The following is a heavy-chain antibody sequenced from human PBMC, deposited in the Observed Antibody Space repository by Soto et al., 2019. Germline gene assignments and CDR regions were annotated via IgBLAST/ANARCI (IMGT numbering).Heavy chain of an antibody. J-gene: IGHJ5*02. V-gene: IGHV4-31*03. CDR1: GGSISSGGYY. CDR3: ARSVPPVDTPMVTVWFDP. Sequence: SETLSLTCTVSGGSISSGGYYWSWIRQHPGKGLEWIGYIYYSGSTYYNPSLKSRVTISVDTSKNQFSLKLSSVTAADTAVYYCARSVPPVDTPMVTVWFDPWGQGTLVTVSS. D-gene: IGHD5-18*01. CDR2: IYYSGST.